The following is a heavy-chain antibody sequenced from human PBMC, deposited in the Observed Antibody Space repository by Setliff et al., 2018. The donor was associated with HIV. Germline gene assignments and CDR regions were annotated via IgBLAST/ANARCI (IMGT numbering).Heavy chain of an antibody. CDR1: NASFTDYY. V-gene: IGHV4-34*01. D-gene: IGHD4-17*01. Sequence: TSETLSLTCAVYNASFTDYYGGWIRQAPGKGLEWIGEINQSGSTNYNSSLKNRVTMSINLSKNQFSLTLTSVTAADTAVYYCAVRAYGPLEYWAQGNQVTVSS. CDR3: AVRAYGPLEY. J-gene: IGHJ4*02. CDR2: INQSGST.